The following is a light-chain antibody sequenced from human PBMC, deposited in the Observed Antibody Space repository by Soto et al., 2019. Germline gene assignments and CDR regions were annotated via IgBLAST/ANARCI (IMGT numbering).Light chain of an antibody. J-gene: IGKJ1*01. CDR1: QSIRDA. CDR3: QQRSNWPPT. CDR2: RAS. Sequence: EIVMSQSPATLSVTPGQSATLTCRASQSIRDALAWYQQRPGQAPRLLVYRASIRANGVPARFSGSGSGTDFTLTITSLEPEDFAVYYCQQRSNWPPTFGQGTKVDI. V-gene: IGKV3-15*01.